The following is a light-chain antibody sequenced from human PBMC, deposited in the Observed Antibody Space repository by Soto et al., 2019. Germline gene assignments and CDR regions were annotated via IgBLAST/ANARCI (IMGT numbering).Light chain of an antibody. CDR1: QSVLYSSNNKNY. CDR2: WAS. V-gene: IGKV4-1*01. J-gene: IGKJ2*01. Sequence: DIVMTQSPDSLAVSLGERATINCKSSQSVLYSSNNKNYLAWYQQKPGQPPKLLIYWASTRESGVPDRVSGSGSGTDFTLTISSLQAEDVAVYYCQQYYSTLPYTFRQGTKLEIK. CDR3: QQYYSTLPYT.